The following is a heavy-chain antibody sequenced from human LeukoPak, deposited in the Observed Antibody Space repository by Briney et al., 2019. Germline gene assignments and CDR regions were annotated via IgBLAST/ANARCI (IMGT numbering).Heavy chain of an antibody. J-gene: IGHJ1*01. CDR2: ISGSGGST. Sequence: GGSLRLSCAASGFTFSSYAMSWVRQAPGKGLEWVSAISGSGGSTYYADSVKGRFTISRDNSKNTLYLQMNSLRAEDTAVYYCAKDSGYCSGGSCYPFQHWGQGTLVTVSS. V-gene: IGHV3-23*01. CDR1: GFTFSSYA. CDR3: AKDSGYCSGGSCYPFQH. D-gene: IGHD2-15*01.